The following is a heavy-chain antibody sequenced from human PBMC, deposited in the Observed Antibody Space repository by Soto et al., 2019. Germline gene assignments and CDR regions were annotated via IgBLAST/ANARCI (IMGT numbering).Heavy chain of an antibody. CDR1: GFTFSSYA. CDR2: TSSDGTDN. D-gene: IGHD2-21*02. J-gene: IGHJ3*02. CDR3: ARTYECAKSDCYRAFDI. Sequence: QVQLVESGGGVILPGGSLRLSCAASGFTFSSYAMHWVRQAPGTGPEWVAATSSDGTDNVYADSVSGRFTISRDNSKNTLYLTMNSLRSEDAAVYYCARTYECAKSDCYRAFDIWGQGTMVTVSS. V-gene: IGHV3-30*04.